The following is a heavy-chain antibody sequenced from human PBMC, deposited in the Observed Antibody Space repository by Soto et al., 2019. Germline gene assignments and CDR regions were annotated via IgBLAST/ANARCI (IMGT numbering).Heavy chain of an antibody. V-gene: IGHV4-31*03. J-gene: IGHJ4*02. CDR3: ARLVYGVAGYYFDY. D-gene: IGHD6-19*01. CDR1: GGSISSGGYY. CDR2: IHYSGST. Sequence: PSETLSLTCTVSGGSISSGGYYWSWIRQHPGKGLEWIGYIHYSGSTYYNPSLKSRVTISVDTSKNQFSLKLSSVTAADTAVYYCARLVYGVAGYYFDYWGQGTLVTVSS.